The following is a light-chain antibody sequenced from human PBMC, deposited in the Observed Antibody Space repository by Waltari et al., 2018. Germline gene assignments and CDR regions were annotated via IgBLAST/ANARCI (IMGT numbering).Light chain of an antibody. CDR1: QSVSSY. J-gene: IGKJ3*01. CDR3: QQRSHWPFT. V-gene: IGKV3-11*01. CDR2: DAS. Sequence: EIVLTQSPATLSLSPGERATLSCRASQSVSSYLAWYQQTPGQAPRLLIDDASNRATGIPARFSGSGSGTVFTLTISSLEPEDFAVYYCQQRSHWPFTFGPGTKVDIK.